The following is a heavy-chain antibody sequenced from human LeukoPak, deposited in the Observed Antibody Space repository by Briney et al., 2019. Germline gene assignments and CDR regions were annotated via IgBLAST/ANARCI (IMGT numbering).Heavy chain of an antibody. CDR1: GGTFSSYA. V-gene: IGHV1-24*01. Sequence: ASVKVSCKASGGTFSSYAINWVRQAPGKGLEWMGGFDPEDGETIYAQKFQGRVTMTEDTSTDTAYMELSSLRSEDTAVYYCATDGGSYSYYFDYWGQGTLVTVSS. D-gene: IGHD1-26*01. CDR2: FDPEDGET. J-gene: IGHJ4*02. CDR3: ATDGGSYSYYFDY.